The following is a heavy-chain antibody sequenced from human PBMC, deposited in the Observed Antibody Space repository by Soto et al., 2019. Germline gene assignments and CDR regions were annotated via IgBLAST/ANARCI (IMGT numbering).Heavy chain of an antibody. CDR3: ARAIRNQLLSDY. D-gene: IGHD1-26*01. CDR1: GYTFTNYD. V-gene: IGHV1-8*01. J-gene: IGHJ4*02. CDR2: MNPDSANT. Sequence: QVQLVQSGAEVKQPGASVKVSCRTSGYTFTNYDISWVRQATGQGLEWMGWMNPDSANTGYAQKFQGRVTMTSDTSISTAYMELNSLTSEDTAVYYCARAIRNQLLSDYWGQGTLVTVSS.